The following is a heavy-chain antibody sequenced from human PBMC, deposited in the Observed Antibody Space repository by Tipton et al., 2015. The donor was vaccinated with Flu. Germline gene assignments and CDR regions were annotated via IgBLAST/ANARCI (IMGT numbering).Heavy chain of an antibody. CDR1: GYMFIANY. CDR3: ASATYYDSTAYYFYY. CDR2: LNPNSGGT. V-gene: IGHV1-2*02. Sequence: QLVQSGVEVRKPGASVKVSCKASGYMFIANYMHWVRQAPGQGLEWMGRLNPNSGGTNYAQKFQGRVTMTRDTSISTAYMELSRLTSDDTAVYYCASATYYDSTAYYFYYWGQGTLVTVSS. J-gene: IGHJ4*02. D-gene: IGHD3-22*01.